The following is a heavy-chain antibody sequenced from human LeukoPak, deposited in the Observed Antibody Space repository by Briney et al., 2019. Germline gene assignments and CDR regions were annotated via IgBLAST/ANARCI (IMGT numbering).Heavy chain of an antibody. Sequence: SETLSLTCTVSGGSISSSSYYWSWIRQPPGKGLEWIGYIYYSGSTNYSPSLKSRVTISVDTSKNQFSLKLSSVTAADTAVYYCARGRPHNRNFDYWGQGTLVTVSS. J-gene: IGHJ4*02. CDR3: ARGRPHNRNFDY. D-gene: IGHD2/OR15-2a*01. CDR1: GGSISSSSYY. CDR2: IYYSGST. V-gene: IGHV4-61*01.